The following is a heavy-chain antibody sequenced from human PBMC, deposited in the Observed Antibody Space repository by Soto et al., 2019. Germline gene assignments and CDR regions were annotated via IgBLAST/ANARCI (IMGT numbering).Heavy chain of an antibody. V-gene: IGHV3-21*01. Sequence: WGSLRVSSAFSVFTFSLYSMNWVCQAPGKGLEWVSSISSGNSYIYYADSVSGRFTVSRDNAKCSLYLQMNSLRAEDTAVYYCATQMDYNILTGYRPFDYWGQGTMVTVSS. CDR3: ATQMDYNILTGYRPFDY. CDR2: ISSGNSYI. D-gene: IGHD3-9*01. CDR1: VFTFSLYS. J-gene: IGHJ4*02.